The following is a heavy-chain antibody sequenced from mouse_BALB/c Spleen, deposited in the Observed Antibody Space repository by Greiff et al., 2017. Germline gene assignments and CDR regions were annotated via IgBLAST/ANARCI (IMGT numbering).Heavy chain of an antibody. CDR1: GFSLTSYG. CDR3: AREGSRDFDV. Sequence: VMLVESGPGLVAPSQSLSITCTVSGFSLTSYGVHWVRQPPGKGLEWLGVIWAGGSTNYNSALMSRLSISKDNSKSQVFLKMNSLQTDDTAMYYCAREGSRDFDVWGAGTTVTVSS. CDR2: IWAGGST. J-gene: IGHJ1*01. V-gene: IGHV2-9*02.